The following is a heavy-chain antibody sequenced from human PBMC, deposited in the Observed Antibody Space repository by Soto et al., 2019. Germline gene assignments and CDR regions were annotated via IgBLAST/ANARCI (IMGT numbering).Heavy chain of an antibody. CDR1: GGSVSSDSYF. CDR2: IYNSGST. V-gene: IGHV4-61*01. J-gene: IGHJ4*02. D-gene: IGHD2-15*01. CDR3: ARGDAYCSGGSCYSDEYYFDY. Sequence: PSETLSLTCTVSGGSVSSDSYFWSWIRQPPGKGLEWIGFIYNSGSTNYNPSLKSRVTISVDTSINQFSLKLSSVTAADTAVYYCARGDAYCSGGSCYSDEYYFDYWGQGTLVTVS.